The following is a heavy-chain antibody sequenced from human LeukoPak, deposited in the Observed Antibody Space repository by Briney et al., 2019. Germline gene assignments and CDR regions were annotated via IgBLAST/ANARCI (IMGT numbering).Heavy chain of an antibody. CDR3: ARQRWGSRTGFDP. Sequence: SETLSLTCAVSGYSISSGYYWGWIRQPPGEGLEWIGSIYHSGSTYYNPSLKSRVTISVDTSKNQFSLKLSSVTAADTAVYYCARQRWGSRTGFDPWGQGTLVTVSS. D-gene: IGHD7-27*01. CDR1: GYSISSGYY. J-gene: IGHJ5*02. CDR2: IYHSGST. V-gene: IGHV4-38-2*01.